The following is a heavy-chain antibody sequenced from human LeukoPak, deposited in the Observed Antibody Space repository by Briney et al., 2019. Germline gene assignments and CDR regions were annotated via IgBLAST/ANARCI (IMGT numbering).Heavy chain of an antibody. CDR2: IYYSGST. Sequence: SETLSLTCTVSGGSISSGDYYWSWICQPPGKGLEWIGYIYYSGSTYYNPSLKSRVTISVDTSKNQFSLKLSSVTAADTAVYYCAREGRGPDYGDYYWGQGTLVTVSS. J-gene: IGHJ4*02. V-gene: IGHV4-30-4*01. CDR1: GGSISSGDYY. CDR3: AREGRGPDYGDYY. D-gene: IGHD4-17*01.